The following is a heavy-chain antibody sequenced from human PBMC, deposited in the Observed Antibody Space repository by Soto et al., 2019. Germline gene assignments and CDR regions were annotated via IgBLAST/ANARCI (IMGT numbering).Heavy chain of an antibody. D-gene: IGHD7-27*01. Sequence: EVQLVESGGGLVQPGRSPRLSCAASGFTFDDYAMHWVRQAPGKGLEWVSGISWNSGSIGYADSVKGRFTISRDNAKNSLYLQMNSLRAEDTALYYCAKDIGSGALTPFDYWGQGTLVTVSS. CDR1: GFTFDDYA. CDR3: AKDIGSGALTPFDY. V-gene: IGHV3-9*01. J-gene: IGHJ4*02. CDR2: ISWNSGSI.